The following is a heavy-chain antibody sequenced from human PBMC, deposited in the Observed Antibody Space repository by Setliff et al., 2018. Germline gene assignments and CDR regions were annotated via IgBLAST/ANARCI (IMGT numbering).Heavy chain of an antibody. J-gene: IGHJ3*02. CDR3: ARLSPYGDDAFDI. CDR1: GYSFSSYW. CDR2: IFPGNSDT. V-gene: IGHV5-51*01. Sequence: ESLKISCKGSGYSFSSYWIGWVRQMPGKGLEWMGIIFPGNSDTRYSPSFQGQVTISADKSISTAYLQWSSLKASDTAMYYCARLSPYGDDAFDIWGQGTMVTVSS. D-gene: IGHD4-17*01.